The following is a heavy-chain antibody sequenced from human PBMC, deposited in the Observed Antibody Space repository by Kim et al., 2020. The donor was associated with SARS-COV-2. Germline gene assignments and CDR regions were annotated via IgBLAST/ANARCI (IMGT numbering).Heavy chain of an antibody. J-gene: IGHJ4*02. Sequence: SETLSLTCTVSGGSIKSYSWSWIRQPPGKGLEWIGYTYYSGSTNYNPSLKSRVIISVDTSKNQFSLKLSSVTAADTAVHYCARDRIGYCSSTSCSLHFDYWGQGTLVTVSS. CDR3: ARDRIGYCSSTSCSLHFDY. V-gene: IGHV4-59*01. CDR1: GGSIKSYS. CDR2: TYYSGST. D-gene: IGHD2-2*01.